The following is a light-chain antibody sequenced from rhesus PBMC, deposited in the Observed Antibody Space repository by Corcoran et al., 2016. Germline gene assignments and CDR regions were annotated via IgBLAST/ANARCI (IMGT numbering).Light chain of an antibody. CDR3: QQGYGTPFS. J-gene: IGKJ3*01. V-gene: IGKV1-74*01. CDR2: QAS. Sequence: DIQMTQSPSSLSASVGDRVTITCRASENVNNYLNWYQQKPGKAPKFLISQASTLQSAVPSRFSGSGSGTDYPFTISSLQPEDVATYYCQQGYGTPFSFGPGTKVDLK. CDR1: ENVNNY.